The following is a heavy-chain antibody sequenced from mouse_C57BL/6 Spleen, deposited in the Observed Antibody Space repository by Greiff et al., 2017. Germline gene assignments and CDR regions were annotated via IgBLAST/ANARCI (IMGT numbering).Heavy chain of an antibody. J-gene: IGHJ2*01. Sequence: QVQLQQSGAELVRPGASVTLSCKASGYTFTDYEMHWVKQTPVHGLEWIGAIDPDTGGTAYNQKFKGKAILTADKSSSTAYMELRSLTSEDSAVYYCTREIRTVVDYWGQGTTLTVSS. CDR1: GYTFTDYE. CDR3: TREIRTVVDY. D-gene: IGHD1-1*01. CDR2: IDPDTGGT. V-gene: IGHV1-15*01.